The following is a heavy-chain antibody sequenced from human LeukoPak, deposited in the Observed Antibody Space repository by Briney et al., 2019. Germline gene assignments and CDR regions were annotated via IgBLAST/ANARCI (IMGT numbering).Heavy chain of an antibody. CDR1: GGSFSGYY. V-gene: IGHV4-34*01. D-gene: IGHD3-3*01. Sequence: SETLSLTCAVYGGSFSGYYWSWIRQPPGKGLEWIGEINHGGSTNYNPSLKSRVTISVDTSKNQFSLKLSSVTAADTAVYYCARRLNTSYYDFWSGQPQHSYFDYWGQGTLVTVSS. CDR3: ARRLNTSYYDFWSGQPQHSYFDY. J-gene: IGHJ4*02. CDR2: INHGGST.